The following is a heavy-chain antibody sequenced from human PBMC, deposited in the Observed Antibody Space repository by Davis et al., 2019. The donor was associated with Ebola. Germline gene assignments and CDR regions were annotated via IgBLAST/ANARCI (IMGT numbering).Heavy chain of an antibody. D-gene: IGHD4-17*01. Sequence: AASVKVSCKTSGYTFTSHAMNWVRQAPGQGLEWMGRINPNSGGPNYAQKFQGRVTMTRDTSISTVYMELSRLASDDTAVYYCARELTGYGDYSSVAVDYWGQGTLVTVSS. CDR2: INPNSGGP. V-gene: IGHV1-2*06. J-gene: IGHJ4*02. CDR3: ARELTGYGDYSSVAVDY. CDR1: GYTFTSHA.